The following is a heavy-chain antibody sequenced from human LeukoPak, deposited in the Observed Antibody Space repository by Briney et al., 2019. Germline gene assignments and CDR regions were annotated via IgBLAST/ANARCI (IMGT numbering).Heavy chain of an antibody. V-gene: IGHV3-7*01. CDR3: AREMAIAAAGISWFAP. CDR2: IKQDGSKK. D-gene: IGHD6-25*01. Sequence: GGSLRLSCVASGFPFSSYWMTWVRQAPGKGLEWVANIKQDGSKKSYVDSVKGRFTISRDNAKNSLYLQMNSLRAEDTAIYYCAREMAIAAAGISWFAPWGQGTLVTVSS. J-gene: IGHJ5*02. CDR1: GFPFSSYW.